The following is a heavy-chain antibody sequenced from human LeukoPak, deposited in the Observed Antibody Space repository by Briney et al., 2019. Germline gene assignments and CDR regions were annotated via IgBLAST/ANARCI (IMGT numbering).Heavy chain of an antibody. Sequence: SVKVSCKASGGTFSSYAISWVRQAPGQGLEWMGGIIPIFGTANYAQKFQGRVTITADESTSTAYMELSSLRSEDTAVYYCASAYGSGSGCMDVWGKGTTVTISS. V-gene: IGHV1-69*13. J-gene: IGHJ6*03. D-gene: IGHD3-10*01. CDR3: ASAYGSGSGCMDV. CDR2: IIPIFGTA. CDR1: GGTFSSYA.